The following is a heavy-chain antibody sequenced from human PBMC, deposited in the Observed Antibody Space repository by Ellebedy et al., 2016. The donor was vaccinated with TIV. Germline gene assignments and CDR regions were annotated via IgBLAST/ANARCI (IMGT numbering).Heavy chain of an antibody. D-gene: IGHD3-10*01. J-gene: IGHJ3*02. CDR2: IYYNRRT. CDR3: ARRLARSFRIRGDQAAFDI. V-gene: IGHV4-39*01. Sequence: SETLSLTXTVSGGSITSTSHFWGWIRQPPGKGLEWIGSIYYNRRTYYYPSLKSRVTMSLDTSTNQFSLKLNSVTAADTAVYYCARRLARSFRIRGDQAAFDIWGQGTKVTVSP. CDR1: GGSITSTSHF.